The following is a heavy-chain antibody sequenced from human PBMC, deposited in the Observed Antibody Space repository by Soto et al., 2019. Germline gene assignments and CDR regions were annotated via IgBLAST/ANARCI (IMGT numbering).Heavy chain of an antibody. CDR2: IYYSGST. CDR3: ARDRRVLTYYYDSSGFDGMDV. Sequence: SETLSLTCTVSGCSISSYYWSWIRQPPGKGLEWIGYIYYSGSTNYNPSLKSRVTISVDTSKNQFSLKLSSVTAADTAVYYCARDRRVLTYYYDSSGFDGMDVWGQGTTVTVSS. CDR1: GCSISSYY. J-gene: IGHJ6*02. D-gene: IGHD3-22*01. V-gene: IGHV4-59*01.